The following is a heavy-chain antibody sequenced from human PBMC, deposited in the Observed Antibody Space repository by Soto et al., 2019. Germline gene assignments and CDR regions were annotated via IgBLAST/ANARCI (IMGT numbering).Heavy chain of an antibody. V-gene: IGHV3-9*01. CDR1: GFTFDDYA. CDR3: AKARGWELLTYYFDY. D-gene: IGHD1-26*01. J-gene: IGHJ4*02. Sequence: PGGSLRLSCAASGFTFDDYAMHWVRPAPGKGLEWVSGISWNSGSIGYADSVKGRFTISRDNAKNSLYLQMNSLRAEDTALYYCAKARGWELLTYYFDYWGQGTLVTVSS. CDR2: ISWNSGSI.